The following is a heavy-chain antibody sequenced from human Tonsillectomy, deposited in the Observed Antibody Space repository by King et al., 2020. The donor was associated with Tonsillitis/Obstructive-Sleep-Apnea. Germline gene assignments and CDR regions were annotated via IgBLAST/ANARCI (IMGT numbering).Heavy chain of an antibody. CDR1: GYNFARYA. CDR2: INTNTGKP. J-gene: IGHJ3*01. Sequence: QLVQSGSELKKPGASVKVSCKASGYNFARYAMNWVRQAPGQRPEWMGWINTNTGKPTYAQGLTGRFVFSLDTSVSTAYLQISSLKAEDTAMYYCARDAPEIVTVAVLHAFYLSCPGTMVTVSS. CDR3: ARDAPEIVTVAVLHAFYL. V-gene: IGHV7-4-1*02. D-gene: IGHD6-19*01.